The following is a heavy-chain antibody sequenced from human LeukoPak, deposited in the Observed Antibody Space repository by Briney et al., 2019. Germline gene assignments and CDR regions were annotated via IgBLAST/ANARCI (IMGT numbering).Heavy chain of an antibody. CDR3: ARVRIAAPNLFDP. J-gene: IGHJ5*02. D-gene: IGHD6-6*01. Sequence: PGGSETLLCAPSGFVFSIYSMNWARHAAGKGLECLSFISSSSSYIYDADSVQGRFTIARDNAKTSPYLQMNSLRAEDTAVYYCARVRIAAPNLFDPWGQGTVVSVSS. CDR1: GFVFSIYS. CDR2: ISSSSSYI. V-gene: IGHV3-21*01.